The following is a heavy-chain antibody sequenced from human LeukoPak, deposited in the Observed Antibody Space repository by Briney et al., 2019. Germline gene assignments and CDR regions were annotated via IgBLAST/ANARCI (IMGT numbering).Heavy chain of an antibody. J-gene: IGHJ5*02. CDR2: IYYSGST. D-gene: IGHD2-15*01. V-gene: IGHV4-59*01. Sequence: SETLSLTCTVSGGSISSYYWSWIRQPPGKGLEWIGYIYYSGSTNYNPSLKSRVTISVDTSKNQFSLKLSSVTAADTAVYYCARDLVRGYCSGGSCYLSWFDPWGQGTLVTVSS. CDR1: GGSISSYY. CDR3: ARDLVRGYCSGGSCYLSWFDP.